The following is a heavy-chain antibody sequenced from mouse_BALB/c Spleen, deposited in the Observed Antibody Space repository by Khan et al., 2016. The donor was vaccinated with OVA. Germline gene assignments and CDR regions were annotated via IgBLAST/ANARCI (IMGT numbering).Heavy chain of an antibody. CDR3: ARKNGSDFDY. Sequence: VQLQQSGPELVKPGASVKISCKASGYYFTGYFMNWVMQSHGKSLEWIGRINPHIGETFYNQKFVGKATLTVDESSSTAHMELRSLASEDSAVYFCARKNGSDFDYWGQGTTLTVSS. CDR1: GYYFTGYF. V-gene: IGHV1-20*02. D-gene: IGHD1-1*01. CDR2: INPHIGET. J-gene: IGHJ2*01.